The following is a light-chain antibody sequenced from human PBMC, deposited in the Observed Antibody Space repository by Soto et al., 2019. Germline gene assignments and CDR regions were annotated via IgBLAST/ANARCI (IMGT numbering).Light chain of an antibody. V-gene: IGLV2-14*01. CDR3: GTWDSSLSGAV. Sequence: QSALTQPASVSGSPGQSITISCTGTSSDVGGYNYVSWYQHHPGKAPKLMIYEVSDRPSGVSNRFSGSKSGNTASLTISGLQAEDEADYYCGTWDSSLSGAVFGGGTKVTVL. J-gene: IGLJ2*01. CDR1: SSDVGGYNY. CDR2: EVS.